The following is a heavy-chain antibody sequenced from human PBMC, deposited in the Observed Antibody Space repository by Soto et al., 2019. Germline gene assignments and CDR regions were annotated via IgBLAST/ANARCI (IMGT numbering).Heavy chain of an antibody. J-gene: IGHJ4*02. D-gene: IGHD3-22*01. CDR3: ARGTHYYDSIGYSHFFDY. CDR1: GFTFSDFA. V-gene: IGHV3-21*01. Sequence: GGSLRLSCRASGFTFSDFAMSWVRQAPGKGLEWVSSISSNGNYIYYADSMKGRFTISRDNAEKSLYLQMNSLRGEDTAVYYCARGTHYYDSIGYSHFFDYWGQGTLVTVSS. CDR2: ISSNGNYI.